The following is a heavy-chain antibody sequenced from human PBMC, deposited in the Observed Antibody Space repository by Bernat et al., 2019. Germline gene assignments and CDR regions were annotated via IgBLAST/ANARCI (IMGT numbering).Heavy chain of an antibody. CDR2: IYYSGST. V-gene: IGHV4-59*01. J-gene: IGHJ1*01. D-gene: IGHD2-15*01. CDR1: GGSISGYY. Sequence: QVQLQESGPGLVKPSETLSLTCTVSGGSISGYYWSWIRQPPGKGLEWIGHIYYSGSTNYNPSLKSRVIISVDTSKNQFSLKLISVTAADTAVYYCASMLGYCSGGTCRAEYFQHWGQGTLVTVSS. CDR3: ASMLGYCSGGTCRAEYFQH.